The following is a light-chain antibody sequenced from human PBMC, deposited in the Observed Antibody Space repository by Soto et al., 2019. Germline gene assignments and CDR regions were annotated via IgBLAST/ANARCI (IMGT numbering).Light chain of an antibody. V-gene: IGLV1-40*01. J-gene: IGLJ2*01. CDR3: QSYDISLSVSVI. CDR1: SSNIGAGYD. CDR2: GNS. Sequence: QAVVTQPPSVSGAPGQRVTISCTGSSSNIGAGYDVQWYQQLPGAAPKLLIFGNSNRPSGVPDRFSGPRSGTSASLAITGLQAEDEADYFCQSYDISLSVSVIFGGGTKVTVL.